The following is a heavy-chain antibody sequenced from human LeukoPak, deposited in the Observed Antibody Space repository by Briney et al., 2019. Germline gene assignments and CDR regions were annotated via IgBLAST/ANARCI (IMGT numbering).Heavy chain of an antibody. J-gene: IGHJ4*02. D-gene: IGHD2-15*01. CDR2: INPNSGGT. CDR3: ARERTLISCYDY. Sequence: ASVTVSCKASGYTFTGYYMHWVRQAPGQGLEWMGWINPNSGGTNYAQKFQGRVTMTRDTSISTAYMELSRLRSDDTAVYYCARERTLISCYDYWGQGTLVTVSS. V-gene: IGHV1-2*02. CDR1: GYTFTGYY.